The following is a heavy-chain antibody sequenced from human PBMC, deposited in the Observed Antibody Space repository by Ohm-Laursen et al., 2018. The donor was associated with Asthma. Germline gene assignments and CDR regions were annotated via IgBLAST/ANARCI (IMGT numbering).Heavy chain of an antibody. V-gene: IGHV3-23*01. CDR2: ISFSADST. J-gene: IGHJ4*02. D-gene: IGHD3-9*01. CDR3: AAQYYDILTGYTLDY. Sequence: GSLRLSCTASGFTFSSYYMAWVRQAPGKGLEWVSGISFSADSTYYPDSVKGRFTISRDNSKNTLYLQMNSLGAEDTAVYYCAAQYYDILTGYTLDYWGQGTLVTVSS. CDR1: GFTFSSYY.